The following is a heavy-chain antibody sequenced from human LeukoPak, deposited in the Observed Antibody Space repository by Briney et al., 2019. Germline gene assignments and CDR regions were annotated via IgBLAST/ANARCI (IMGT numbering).Heavy chain of an antibody. V-gene: IGHV3-33*01. J-gene: IGHJ4*02. CDR2: IWFDGNNK. Sequence: PGGSLRLSCAAPGFDFRTYGMHWVRQAPGKGLEWVAHIWFDGNNKHYGDSVKGRFTISRDNSKNTLYLQLNSLRPEDTAMYFCARDMQWLIDYWGQGTLVTVSS. CDR1: GFDFRTYG. CDR3: ARDMQWLIDY. D-gene: IGHD6-19*01.